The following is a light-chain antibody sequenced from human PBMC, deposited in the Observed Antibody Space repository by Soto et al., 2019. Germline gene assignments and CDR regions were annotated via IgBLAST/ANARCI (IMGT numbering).Light chain of an antibody. J-gene: IGLJ1*01. CDR3: SSSTSSRTLFYV. V-gene: IGLV2-14*01. Sequence: LNNLASVNSSDVRSRPISCTGTSSEVGGYNYVSWYQQHPGKAHKLMIYDVSNRPSGVSNRFSGSKSGNTASLTISWLQAFYEADYDCSSSTSSRTLFYVFVTSSEVTVL. CDR1: SSEVGGYNY. CDR2: DVS.